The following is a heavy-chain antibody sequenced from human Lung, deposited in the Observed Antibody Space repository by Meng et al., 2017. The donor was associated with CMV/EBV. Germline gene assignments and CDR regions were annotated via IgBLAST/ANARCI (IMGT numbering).Heavy chain of an antibody. Sequence: QVAPQRSGPGRVVPAGAPPLTCAGSGGSISSSSWWSWVRQPPGKGLEWIGEIYHSGSTNYNPSLKSRVTISVDKSKNQFSLNLSSVTAADTAVYYCARVGQWLPIDCWGQGTLVTVSS. CDR3: ARVGQWLPIDC. V-gene: IGHV4-4*02. CDR1: GGSISSSSW. CDR2: IYHSGST. J-gene: IGHJ4*02. D-gene: IGHD6-19*01.